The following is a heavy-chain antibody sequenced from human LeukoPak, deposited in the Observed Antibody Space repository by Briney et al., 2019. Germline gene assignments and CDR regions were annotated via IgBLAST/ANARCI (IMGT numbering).Heavy chain of an antibody. D-gene: IGHD2-2*01. CDR1: GGTFSSYA. J-gene: IGHJ3*02. CDR3: AREGYCSSTSCPDAFDI. Sequence: SVKVSCKXSGGTFSSYAISWVRQAPGQGLEWMGGIIPIFGTANYAQKFQGRVTITADESTRTAYMELSSLRSEDTAVYYCAREGYCSSTSCPDAFDIWGQGTMVTVSS. V-gene: IGHV1-69*13. CDR2: IIPIFGTA.